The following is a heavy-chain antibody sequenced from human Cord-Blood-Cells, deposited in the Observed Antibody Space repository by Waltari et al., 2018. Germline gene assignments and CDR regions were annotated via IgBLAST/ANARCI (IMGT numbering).Heavy chain of an antibody. V-gene: IGHV3-30-3*01. CDR2: ISNDGSNK. CDR1: GCTFSSYA. J-gene: IGHJ4*02. D-gene: IGHD1-26*01. Sequence: QVQLVESGGGVVQPGRSLRRSCAASGCTFSSYAMHWVRQATGKGLEWVAVISNDGSNKYYADSVKGRFTISRDNSKNTLYLQMNSLRAEDTAVYYCAGGQWGYFDYWGQGTLVTVSS. CDR3: AGGQWGYFDY.